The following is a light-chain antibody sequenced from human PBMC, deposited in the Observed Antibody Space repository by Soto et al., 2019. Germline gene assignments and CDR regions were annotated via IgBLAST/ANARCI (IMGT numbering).Light chain of an antibody. V-gene: IGLV2-14*01. J-gene: IGLJ2*01. CDR3: SSYTSSTIVV. Sequence: QSVLTQPASVSGSPGQSITISCSGISSDNYVSWYQQHPGTAPKLMIYAVTSRPSGVSNRFSGSKSGNTASLTISGLQAEAEADYYCSSYTSSTIVVFGGGTKVTVL. CDR2: AVT. CDR1: SSDNY.